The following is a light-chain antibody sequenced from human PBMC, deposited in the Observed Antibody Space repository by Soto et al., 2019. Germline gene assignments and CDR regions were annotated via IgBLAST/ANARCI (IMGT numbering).Light chain of an antibody. CDR1: QSVSSY. V-gene: IGKV3-11*01. CDR2: AAS. CDR3: QQRSSWPRT. Sequence: IVLTQSPATLSLSLGERATLSCRASQSVSSYLAWYQQKPGQAPRLLIYAASNMATGIPARFSGSGSGTDFTLTISSLEPEDFAAYYCQQRSSWPRTFGQGTKVDIK. J-gene: IGKJ1*01.